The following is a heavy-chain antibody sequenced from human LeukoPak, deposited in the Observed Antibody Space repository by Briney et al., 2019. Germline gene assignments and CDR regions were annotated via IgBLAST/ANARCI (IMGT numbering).Heavy chain of an antibody. V-gene: IGHV3-30*01. CDR3: ARARNGTLKY. Sequence: GRSLRLSCAASGFTFSHYAMHWVRQAPGKGLGWVAVISYDGSNTFYADSVKGRFTISRDNSKNTLYQQMNTLRAEDTAVYYCARARNGTLKYWGQGTLVTVSS. CDR2: ISYDGSNT. J-gene: IGHJ4*02. D-gene: IGHD1-26*01. CDR1: GFTFSHYA.